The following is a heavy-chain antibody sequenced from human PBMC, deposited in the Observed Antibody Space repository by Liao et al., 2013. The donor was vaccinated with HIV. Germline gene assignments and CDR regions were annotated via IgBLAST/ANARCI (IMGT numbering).Heavy chain of an antibody. D-gene: IGHD6-13*01. Sequence: QVQLQESGPGLVKPSQTLSLTCTVSGGSISSGSYYWSWIRQPAGKGLEWIGRIYTSGSTNYNPSLKSRVTISIDTSKNQFSLKLSSVTAADTAVYYCARDRVEGIAGDYYYMDVWGKGTTGHRLL. CDR2: IYTSGST. CDR3: ARDRVEGIAGDYYYMDV. V-gene: IGHV4-61*02. CDR1: GGSISSGSYY. J-gene: IGHJ6*03.